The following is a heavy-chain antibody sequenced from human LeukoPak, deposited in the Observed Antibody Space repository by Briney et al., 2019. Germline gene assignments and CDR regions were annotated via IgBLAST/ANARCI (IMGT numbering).Heavy chain of an antibody. CDR3: ARDLAYRSSLRGTFDI. V-gene: IGHV4-30-2*01. CDR2: IYHSGST. D-gene: IGHD6-19*01. CDR1: GGSISSGGYS. J-gene: IGHJ3*02. Sequence: SETLSLTCAVSGGSISSGGYSWSWIRQPPGKGLEWIGYIYHSGSTYYNPSLKSRDTISVDRSKNQFSLKLSSVTAADTAVYYCARDLAYRSSLRGTFDIWGQGTKVTVSS.